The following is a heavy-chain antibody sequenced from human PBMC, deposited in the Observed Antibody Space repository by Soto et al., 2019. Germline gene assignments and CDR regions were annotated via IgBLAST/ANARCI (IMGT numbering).Heavy chain of an antibody. Sequence: QVQLVQSGAEVKKPGSSVKVSCKASGDTFNFYTISWVRQAPGQGLEWMGRIIPMLGMSNYAQKFQVRVTIIADKSTSTAHMQLSSLRSEDTAIYYCATSYGSGSRPFDYWGQGTLVTVSS. D-gene: IGHD3-10*01. CDR1: GDTFNFYT. CDR3: ATSYGSGSRPFDY. J-gene: IGHJ4*02. CDR2: IIPMLGMS. V-gene: IGHV1-69*02.